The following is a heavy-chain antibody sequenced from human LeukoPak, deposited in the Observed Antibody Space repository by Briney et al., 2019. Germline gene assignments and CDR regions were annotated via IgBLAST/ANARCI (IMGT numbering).Heavy chain of an antibody. CDR3: AREGACRSSSCYNYYSYMDV. J-gene: IGHJ6*03. CDR1: GFTFSNAW. CDR2: INQDGSEK. D-gene: IGHD2-2*02. Sequence: GGSLRLSCAASGFTFSNAWMSWVRQAPGKGLEWVANINQDGSEKYYVDSAKGRFTVSRDNAKNSFYLQMNSLRAEDTAIYYCAREGACRSSSCYNYYSYMDVWGKGTTVTVSS. V-gene: IGHV3-7*01.